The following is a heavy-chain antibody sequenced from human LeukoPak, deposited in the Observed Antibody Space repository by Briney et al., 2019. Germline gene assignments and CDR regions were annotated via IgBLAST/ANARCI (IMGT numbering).Heavy chain of an antibody. Sequence: GASVKVSCKASGYTFTSYYMHWVRQAPGQGLEWMGIINPSGGSTSYAQKFQGRVTMTRDTSTSTVYMELSSLRSEDTAVYYCARAPPGWVGATVYFDYWGQGTLVTVSS. D-gene: IGHD1-26*01. CDR1: GYTFTSYY. V-gene: IGHV1-46*01. J-gene: IGHJ4*02. CDR2: INPSGGST. CDR3: ARAPPGWVGATVYFDY.